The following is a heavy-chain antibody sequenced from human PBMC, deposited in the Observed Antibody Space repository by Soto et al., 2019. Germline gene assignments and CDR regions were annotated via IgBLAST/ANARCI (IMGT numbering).Heavy chain of an antibody. CDR1: GFIFSNSV. V-gene: IGHV3-30-3*01. CDR2: MSYDGTTT. J-gene: IGHJ4*02. D-gene: IGHD2-21*01. CDR3: AREVMWSRYFDY. Sequence: QVQLVESGGGVVQPGRSLRLSCAASGFIFSNSVMYWVRQAPGKGLEWVAFMSYDGTTTYYADSVKGRFTISRDNSKNTLYLQMTTLRPEDTGVYYCAREVMWSRYFDYWGQGTLVTVSS.